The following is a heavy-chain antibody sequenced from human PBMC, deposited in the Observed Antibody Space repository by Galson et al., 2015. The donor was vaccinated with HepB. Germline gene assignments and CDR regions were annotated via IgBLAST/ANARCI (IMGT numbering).Heavy chain of an antibody. CDR2: ISVSVGST. J-gene: IGHJ4*02. CDR1: GFTFSSYA. CDR3: AKNHITIFGVVFKAGCDY. V-gene: IGHV3-23*01. D-gene: IGHD3-3*01. Sequence: SLRLSCAASGFTFSSYAMSWVRQAPGKGLEWVSTISVSVGSTYYADSVKGRFTISRDNSKNTLYLQMNSLRAEDTAIYYCAKNHITIFGVVFKAGCDYWGQGTLVTVSS.